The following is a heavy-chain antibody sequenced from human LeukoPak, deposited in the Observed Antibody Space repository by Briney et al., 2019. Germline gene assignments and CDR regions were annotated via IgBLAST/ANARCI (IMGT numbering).Heavy chain of an antibody. V-gene: IGHV3-30-3*01. Sequence: GGSLRLSCAPFGFSFNTHTIHWVRQAPGRGLEWVSHISNDGNNKNYADSVKGRFTISRDNSRNTLYLQMNSLRTDDSAVYYCATTRQGNSRDFDYWGQGTLVTVSS. CDR1: GFSFNTHT. J-gene: IGHJ4*02. CDR3: ATTRQGNSRDFDY. CDR2: ISNDGNNK. D-gene: IGHD5-18*01.